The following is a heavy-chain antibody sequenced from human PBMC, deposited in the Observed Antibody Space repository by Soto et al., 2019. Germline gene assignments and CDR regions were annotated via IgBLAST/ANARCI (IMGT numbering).Heavy chain of an antibody. CDR2: ISYDGSNE. V-gene: IGHV3-30*18. D-gene: IGHD3-22*01. CDR3: AKDTYFYDTSGYYIFAY. J-gene: IGHJ4*02. Sequence: LEWVAGISYDGSNEHYTDSVKGRFTISRDNSKNTLYLQMNSLRAEDTAVYYCAKDTYFYDTSGYYIFAYWGQGTLVTVS.